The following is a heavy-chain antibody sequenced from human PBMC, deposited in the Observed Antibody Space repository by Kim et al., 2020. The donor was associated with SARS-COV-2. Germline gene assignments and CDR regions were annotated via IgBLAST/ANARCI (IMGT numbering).Heavy chain of an antibody. D-gene: IGHD3-22*01. J-gene: IGHJ4*02. Sequence: RRVTISVDTSKNQFSLKLSSVTAADTAVYYCAREVHRPHYYDSSGYYSDYWGQGTLVTVSS. CDR3: AREVHRPHYYDSSGYYSDY. V-gene: IGHV4-34*01.